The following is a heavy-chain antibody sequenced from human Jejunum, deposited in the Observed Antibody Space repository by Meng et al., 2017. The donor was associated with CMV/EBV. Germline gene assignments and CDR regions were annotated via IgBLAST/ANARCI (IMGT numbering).Heavy chain of an antibody. J-gene: IGHJ4*02. Sequence: GFTFSSYSMNWVRQAPGKGLEWVSSISSSSSYIYYADSVKGRFTISRDNAKNSLYLQMNSLRAEDTAVYYCARNPVTNRRGSHFDYWGQGTLVTVSS. CDR3: ARNPVTNRRGSHFDY. V-gene: IGHV3-21*01. CDR1: GFTFSSYS. CDR2: ISSSSSYI. D-gene: IGHD4-17*01.